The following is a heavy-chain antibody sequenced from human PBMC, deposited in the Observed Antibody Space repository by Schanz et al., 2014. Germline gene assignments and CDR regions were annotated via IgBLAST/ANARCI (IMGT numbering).Heavy chain of an antibody. CDR2: VFPNGIT. D-gene: IGHD1-1*01. Sequence: QVQLQESGPGLVKPSQTLSLTCTVSGGSIRSGTYYWSWIRQPAGKALEWVGRVFPNGITNYNPSRKRRVPIALDTSKTQCPLTLPSLTAADTAVYYCARDTTWRLDLWGRGTLVTVSS. V-gene: IGHV4-61*02. CDR1: GGSIRSGTYY. CDR3: ARDTTWRLDL. J-gene: IGHJ2*01.